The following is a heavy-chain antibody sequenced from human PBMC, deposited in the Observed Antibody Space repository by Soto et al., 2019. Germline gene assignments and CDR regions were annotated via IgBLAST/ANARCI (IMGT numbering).Heavy chain of an antibody. Sequence: GGSLILSCAASGFSVSSNYMSLVRPAPGKGLEWVSVIYSGGSTYYADSVKGRFTISRDNSKNTLYLQMNSLRAEDTAVYYCARDRGSGYDAYDYWGQGTLVTVSS. J-gene: IGHJ4*02. CDR2: IYSGGST. V-gene: IGHV3-66*01. D-gene: IGHD5-12*01. CDR1: GFSVSSNY. CDR3: ARDRGSGYDAYDY.